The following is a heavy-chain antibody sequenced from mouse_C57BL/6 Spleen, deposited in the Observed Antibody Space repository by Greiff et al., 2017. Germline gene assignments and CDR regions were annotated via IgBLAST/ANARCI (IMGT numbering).Heavy chain of an antibody. V-gene: IGHV1-80*01. J-gene: IGHJ4*01. CDR1: GYAFSSYW. D-gene: IGHD2-4*01. CDR2: IYPGDGDT. CDR3: ARSGYDYDLYAMDY. Sequence: VQLQQSGAELVKPGASVKISCKASGYAFSSYWMNWVKQRPGKGLEWNGQIYPGDGDTNYNGKFKGKATLTADKSSSTAYMQLSSLTSDDSAVYFCARSGYDYDLYAMDYWGQGTSVTVSS.